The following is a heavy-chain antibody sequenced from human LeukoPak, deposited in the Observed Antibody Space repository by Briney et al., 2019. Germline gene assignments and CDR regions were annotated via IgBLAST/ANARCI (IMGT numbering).Heavy chain of an antibody. CDR3: ARGHYGSGSYSPAD. CDR1: GGTFSSYA. CDR2: IIPIFGTA. V-gene: IGHV1-69*06. Sequence: SVKVSCRASGGTFSSYAISWVRQAPGQGLEWMGGIIPIFGTANYAQKFQGRVTITADKSTSTAYMELSSLRSEDTAVYYCARGHYGSGSYSPADWGQGTLVTVSS. J-gene: IGHJ4*02. D-gene: IGHD3-10*01.